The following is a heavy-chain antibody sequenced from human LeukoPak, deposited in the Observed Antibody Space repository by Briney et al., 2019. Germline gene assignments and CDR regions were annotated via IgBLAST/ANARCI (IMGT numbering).Heavy chain of an antibody. V-gene: IGHV1-24*01. CDR2: CDPEDGET. D-gene: IGHD3-22*01. CDR1: GYTLTELS. J-gene: IGHJ4*02. Sequence: ASVKVSCKVSGYTLTELSMHWVRQAPGKGLEWMGGCDPEDGETIYAQKFQGRVTMTEDTSTDTAYMELSSLRSEDTAVYYCATDREVGRYYYESSGYWKYWGQGTLVTVSS. CDR3: ATDREVGRYYYESSGYWKY.